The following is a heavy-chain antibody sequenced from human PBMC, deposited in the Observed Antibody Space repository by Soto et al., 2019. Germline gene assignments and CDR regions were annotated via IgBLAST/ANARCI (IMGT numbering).Heavy chain of an antibody. CDR1: GFTFSSYG. V-gene: IGHV3-30*18. CDR2: ISYDGSNK. CDR3: AKARYGYSRLAPFDY. J-gene: IGHJ4*02. Sequence: QVQLVESGGGVVQPGRSLRLSCAASGFTFSSYGMHWVRQAPGKGLEWVAVISYDGSNKYYADSVKGRFTISRDNSKNTLYLQMNSLRAEDTAVYYCAKARYGYSRLAPFDYWGQGTLVTVAS. D-gene: IGHD5-18*01.